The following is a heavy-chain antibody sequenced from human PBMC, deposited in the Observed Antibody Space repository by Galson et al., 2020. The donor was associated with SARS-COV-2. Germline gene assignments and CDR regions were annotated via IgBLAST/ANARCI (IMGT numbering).Heavy chain of an antibody. CDR3: ARDGQPSSGWAGDC. V-gene: IGHV3-30*03. CDR2: ISFDGSEK. J-gene: IGHJ4*02. CDR1: GFTFSDHA. D-gene: IGHD6-19*01. Sequence: GGSLRLSCTASGFTFSDHAMHWVRQAPGKGLEWVAQISFDGSEKYYGDSVKGRFTISRDSSKNTVYLQMNSLRADDTAVYYCARDGQPSSGWAGDCWGQGTLLTVA.